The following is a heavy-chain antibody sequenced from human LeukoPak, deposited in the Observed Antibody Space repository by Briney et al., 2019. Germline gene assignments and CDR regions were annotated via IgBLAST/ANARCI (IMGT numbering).Heavy chain of an antibody. J-gene: IGHJ5*02. V-gene: IGHV3-9*01. CDR2: ISWNSGSI. D-gene: IGHD3-22*01. CDR3: AKGPYYYDSSGPLWFDP. CDR1: GFTFDDYA. Sequence: GRSLRLSCAASGFTFDDYAMHWLRQAPGKGLEWVSGISWNSGSIDYADSVKGRFTISRDNAKNSLYLQMNSLRADDTALYYCAKGPYYYDSSGPLWFDPWGQGTLVTVSS.